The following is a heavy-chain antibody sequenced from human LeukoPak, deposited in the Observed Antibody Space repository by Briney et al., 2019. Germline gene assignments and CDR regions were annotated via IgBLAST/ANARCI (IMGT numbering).Heavy chain of an antibody. CDR3: ATTARRVLSRFDY. V-gene: IGHV1-2*02. CDR1: GYTFTGYY. CDR2: INPNSGGT. D-gene: IGHD6-6*01. Sequence: GASVKVSCKASGYTFTGYYMHWVRQAPGQGLEWMGWINPNSGGTNYAQKFQGRVTMTRDASISTAYMELSRLRSDDTAVYYCATTARRVLSRFDYWGQGTLVTVSS. J-gene: IGHJ4*02.